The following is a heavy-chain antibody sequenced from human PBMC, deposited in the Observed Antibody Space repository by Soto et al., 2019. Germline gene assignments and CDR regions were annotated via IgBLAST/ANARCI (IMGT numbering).Heavy chain of an antibody. CDR2: INHSGST. D-gene: IGHD6-19*01. V-gene: IGHV4-34*01. CDR3: ARGVAGYFDL. Sequence: SETLSLTCAVYGGSFSGYYWSWIRQPPGKGLEWIGEINHSGSTNYNPSLKSRVTISVDTSKNQFSLKLSSVTAADTAVYYCARGVAGYFDLWGRGTLVTVSS. J-gene: IGHJ2*01. CDR1: GGSFSGYY.